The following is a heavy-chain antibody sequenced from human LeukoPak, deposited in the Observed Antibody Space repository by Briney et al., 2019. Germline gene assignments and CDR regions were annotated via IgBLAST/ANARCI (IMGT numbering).Heavy chain of an antibody. CDR3: ARGGVWFGELFNDAFDI. Sequence: GVSLRLSCAASGFTSSDFAMIWVRQPPGKGLEWVSYISSSGSTIYYADSVKGRFTISRDNAKNSLYLQMNSLRAEDTAVYYCARGGVWFGELFNDAFDIWGQGTMVTVSS. J-gene: IGHJ3*02. CDR1: GFTSSDFA. CDR2: ISSSGSTI. D-gene: IGHD3-10*01. V-gene: IGHV3-48*03.